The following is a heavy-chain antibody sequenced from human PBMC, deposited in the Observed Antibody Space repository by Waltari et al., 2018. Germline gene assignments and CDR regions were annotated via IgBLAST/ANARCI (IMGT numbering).Heavy chain of an antibody. V-gene: IGHV1-46*01. J-gene: IGHJ3*02. Sequence: QVQLVQSGAEVKKPGASVKVSCQASGYTFTSYYMHWVRQAPGQGLEWMGIINPSVGSTSYAQKFQGRVTMTMDTSTSTVYMELSSLRSEDTAVYYCARGPRWELLADDACDIWGQGTMVTVSS. CDR1: GYTFTSYY. CDR2: INPSVGST. CDR3: ARGPRWELLADDACDI. D-gene: IGHD1-26*01.